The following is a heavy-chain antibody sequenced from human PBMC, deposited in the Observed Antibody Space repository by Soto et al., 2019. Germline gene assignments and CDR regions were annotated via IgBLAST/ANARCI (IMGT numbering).Heavy chain of an antibody. D-gene: IGHD3-9*01. CDR1: GGSISSSHW. V-gene: IGHV4-4*02. CDR2: ISHSGTS. J-gene: IGHJ3*01. Sequence: QVQLQESGPGLVKPSGTLSLTCAVSGGSISSSHWWTWVRQSPGKGLEYIGEISHSGTSKSNPSLKCRVTLSVDKSKNHFSLTLTSVTAADTAVYYCARVVLTITRGAFDAWGQGTLVIVSS. CDR3: ARVVLTITRGAFDA.